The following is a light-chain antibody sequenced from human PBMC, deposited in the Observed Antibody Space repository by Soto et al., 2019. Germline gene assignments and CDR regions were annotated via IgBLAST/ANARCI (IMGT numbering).Light chain of an antibody. CDR3: QAWDSITYVV. Sequence: SYELTQPPSVSVSPGQTATITCSGDNLGSKYVCWYQQRPGQSPVLVMYQDKYRPSGIPDRFSGANSGSTATLTITGNQAMDEADYYCQAWDSITYVVFGGGTKLTVL. CDR2: QDK. V-gene: IGLV3-1*01. CDR1: NLGSKY. J-gene: IGLJ2*01.